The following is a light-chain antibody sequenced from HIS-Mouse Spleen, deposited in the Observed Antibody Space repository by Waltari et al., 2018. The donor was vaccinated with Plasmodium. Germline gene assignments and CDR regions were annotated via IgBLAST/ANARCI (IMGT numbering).Light chain of an antibody. J-gene: IGLJ1*01. CDR3: CSYAGSSTYV. CDR1: SSDVGSYNL. Sequence: QSALTQPASVSGSPGQSITISCTGTSSDVGSYNLLSWYQQHPGKPPKLMIYEGSKRPSGIPNRFAGSKSGTTASRTIAGLQAEDEADYCCCSYAGSSTYVFGTGTKVTVL. V-gene: IGLV2-23*01. CDR2: EGS.